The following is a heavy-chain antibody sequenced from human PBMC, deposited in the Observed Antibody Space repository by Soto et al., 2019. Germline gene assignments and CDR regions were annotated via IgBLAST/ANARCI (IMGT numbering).Heavy chain of an antibody. J-gene: IGHJ5*02. CDR1: GGSISSYY. Sequence: SETLSFTCTVSGGSISSYYWSWIRQPPGKGLEWIGYIYYSGSTNYNPSLKSRVTISVDTSKNQFSLKLSSVTAADTAVYYCARVRLVRKMVVAATPDWWFDPWGQGTLVTVSS. CDR2: IYYSGST. CDR3: ARVRLVRKMVVAATPDWWFDP. V-gene: IGHV4-59*01. D-gene: IGHD2-15*01.